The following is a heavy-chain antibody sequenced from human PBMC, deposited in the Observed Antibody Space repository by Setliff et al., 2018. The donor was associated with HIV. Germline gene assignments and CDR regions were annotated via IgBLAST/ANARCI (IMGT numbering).Heavy chain of an antibody. CDR1: GGSISSGGYS. J-gene: IGHJ4*02. V-gene: IGHV4-30-2*03. CDR2: IYYSGST. CDR3: ARHSGLGGYYSPFDY. Sequence: SETLSLTCAVSGGSISSGGYSWNWIRQPPGKGLEWIGYIYYSGSTYYNPSLKSRVTISVDTSKNQFSLKLSSVTAADTTVYYCARHSGLGGYYSPFDYWGPGTLVTVSS. D-gene: IGHD3-22*01.